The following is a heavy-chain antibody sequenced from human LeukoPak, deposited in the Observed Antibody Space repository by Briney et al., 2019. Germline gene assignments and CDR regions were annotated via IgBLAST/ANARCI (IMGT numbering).Heavy chain of an antibody. J-gene: IGHJ6*03. D-gene: IGHD1-26*01. Sequence: GGSLRLSCAASGFTFSDYYMSWIRQAPGKGLEWVSYISSSGSTIYYADSVKGRFTISRDNAKNSLYLQMNSLRAEDTAVYYCAREGGDGELPQAYYYYYYMDVWGKGTTVTVSS. CDR2: ISSSGSTI. CDR3: AREGGDGELPQAYYYYYYMDV. V-gene: IGHV3-11*04. CDR1: GFTFSDYY.